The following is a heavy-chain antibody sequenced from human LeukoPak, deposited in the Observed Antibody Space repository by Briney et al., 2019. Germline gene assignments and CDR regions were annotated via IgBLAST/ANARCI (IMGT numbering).Heavy chain of an antibody. J-gene: IGHJ4*02. D-gene: IGHD2-2*01. CDR2: IQSNGNEK. CDR3: ARGVTSWPQGPYHFDY. Sequence: PGGSLRLSCAASGFTFSDYAMHWVRQAPGKGLEWVASIQSNGNEKYSSDSLKGRFAISRDNSKNTLYLQMNTVRPEDTAVFYCARGVTSWPQGPYHFDYWGQGILITVSS. V-gene: IGHV3-30*02. CDR1: GFTFSDYA.